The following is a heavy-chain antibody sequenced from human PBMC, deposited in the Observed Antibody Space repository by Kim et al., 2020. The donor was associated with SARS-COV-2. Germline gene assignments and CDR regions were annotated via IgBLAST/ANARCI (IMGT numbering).Heavy chain of an antibody. J-gene: IGHJ4*02. Sequence: GGYLRLSCAASGFTFSSYAMSWVRQAPGKGLEWVSAISGSGGSTYYADSVKGRFTISRDNSKNTLYLQMNSLRAEDTAVYYCAKDIPGYSSGWYFDYWGQGTLVTVSS. V-gene: IGHV3-23*01. CDR3: AKDIPGYSSGWYFDY. CDR1: GFTFSSYA. CDR2: ISGSGGST. D-gene: IGHD6-19*01.